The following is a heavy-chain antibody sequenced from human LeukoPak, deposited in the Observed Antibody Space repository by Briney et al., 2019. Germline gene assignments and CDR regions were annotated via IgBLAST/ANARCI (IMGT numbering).Heavy chain of an antibody. D-gene: IGHD3-10*01. V-gene: IGHV4-31*03. CDR3: ARDGDSYGYFDY. Sequence: PSQTLSLTCTVSGGSISSGGYYWSWIRQHPGKGLGWIGYIYYSGSTYYNPSLKSRVTISVDTSKNQFSLKLSSVTAADTAVYYCARDGDSYGYFDYWGQGTLVTVSS. CDR2: IYYSGST. J-gene: IGHJ4*02. CDR1: GGSISSGGYY.